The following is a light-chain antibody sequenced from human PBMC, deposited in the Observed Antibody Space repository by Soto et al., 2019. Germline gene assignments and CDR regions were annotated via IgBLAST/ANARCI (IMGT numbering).Light chain of an antibody. CDR3: QQYNSYIFT. CDR1: QSINNW. J-gene: IGKJ3*01. Sequence: DIQMTQSPSTLSASVGDRVTITCRASQSINNWLAWYQQNPGKAPKLLISKASSLESGVPSRFSGSGSGTEFTLTISSLQPDDFATHYCQQYNSYIFTFGPGTKVDIK. V-gene: IGKV1-5*03. CDR2: KAS.